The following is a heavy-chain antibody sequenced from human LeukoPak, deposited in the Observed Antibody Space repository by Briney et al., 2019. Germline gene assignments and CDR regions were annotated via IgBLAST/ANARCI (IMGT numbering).Heavy chain of an antibody. CDR3: AKDLSPGPTGVLLYFHS. J-gene: IGHJ4*02. CDR2: ISYDGSNK. D-gene: IGHD2/OR15-2a*01. Sequence: GGSLRLSCAASGFTFSSYGMHWVRQAPGKGLEWVAVISYDGSNKYYADSVKGRFTISRDNSKNTLYLQMNSLRAEDTAVYYCAKDLSPGPTGVLLYFHSRGQGTMVTVSP. V-gene: IGHV3-30*18. CDR1: GFTFSSYG.